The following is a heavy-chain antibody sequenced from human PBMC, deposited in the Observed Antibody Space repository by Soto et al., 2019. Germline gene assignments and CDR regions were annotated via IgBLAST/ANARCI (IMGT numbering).Heavy chain of an antibody. D-gene: IGHD2-2*02. CDR1: GFTFSSYA. CDR2: ISYDGSNK. CDR3: ARPYCSSTSCYTRGRGYYFDY. J-gene: IGHJ4*02. Sequence: QVHLVESGGGVVQPGRSLRLSCAASGFTFSSYAMHWVRQAPGKGLEWVAVISYDGSNKYYADSVKGRFTISRDNSKNTLYLQMNSLRAEDTAVYYCARPYCSSTSCYTRGRGYYFDYWGQGTLVTVSS. V-gene: IGHV3-30-3*02.